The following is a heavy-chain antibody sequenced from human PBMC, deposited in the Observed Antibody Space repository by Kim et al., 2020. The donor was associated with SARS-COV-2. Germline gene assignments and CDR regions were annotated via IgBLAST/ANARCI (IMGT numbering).Heavy chain of an antibody. CDR3: ARGKDSWHAFGV. V-gene: IGHV4-59*13. J-gene: IGHJ3*01. D-gene: IGHD3-22*01. Sequence: SETLSLTRTVSGDPISSYFWNWIRQPPGKGLEWIGYISYSGSTNYNPSLKSRVTISVDTSKNQFSLKLNSVTAADTAVYYCARGKDSWHAFGVWGQGTMVTVSS. CDR1: GDPISSYF. CDR2: ISYSGST.